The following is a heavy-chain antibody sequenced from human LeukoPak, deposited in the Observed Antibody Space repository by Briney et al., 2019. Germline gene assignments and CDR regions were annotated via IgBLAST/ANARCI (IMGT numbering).Heavy chain of an antibody. CDR1: GGSISSYY. V-gene: IGHV4-59*08. Sequence: SETLSLTCTVSGGSISSYYWSWIRQPPGKGLECIGYIYYSGSTNYNPSLKSRVTISVDTSKNQFSLKLSSVTAADTAVYYCARHPLYGGRLALAGQPFDYWGQGTLVTVSS. J-gene: IGHJ4*02. CDR2: IYYSGST. D-gene: IGHD6-19*01. CDR3: ARHPLYGGRLALAGQPFDY.